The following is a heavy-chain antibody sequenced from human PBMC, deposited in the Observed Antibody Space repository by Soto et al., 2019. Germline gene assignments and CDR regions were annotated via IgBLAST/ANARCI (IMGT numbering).Heavy chain of an antibody. J-gene: IGHJ4*02. D-gene: IGHD5-12*01. CDR1: GFSFSSYA. CDR3: AKDRLSGYSGYVIDY. Sequence: EVQLLESGGGLVQPGGSLILSCAACGFSFSSYAMSWVRQAPGKGLEWVSAISGSGGSTYYADSVKGRFTISRDNSKNTLYLQMNSLRAEDTAVYYCAKDRLSGYSGYVIDYWGQGTLVTVSS. V-gene: IGHV3-23*01. CDR2: ISGSGGST.